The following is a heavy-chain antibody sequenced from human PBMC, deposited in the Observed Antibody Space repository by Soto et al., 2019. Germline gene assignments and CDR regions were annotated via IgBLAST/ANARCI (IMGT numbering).Heavy chain of an antibody. J-gene: IGHJ4*02. CDR3: ARDSAVGSSKRGFEY. Sequence: VQLQESGPRLVRPSETLSLSCTVAGGSISGYYWNLIRQPPGRGLEWIGYISNTGNTNYNPSLKSRVSISVDTSKNQVSLNLRAVTAEDTALYYCARDSAVGSSKRGFEYWGQGTLVTVSS. CDR2: ISNTGNT. V-gene: IGHV4-59*01. D-gene: IGHD2-2*01. CDR1: GGSISGYY.